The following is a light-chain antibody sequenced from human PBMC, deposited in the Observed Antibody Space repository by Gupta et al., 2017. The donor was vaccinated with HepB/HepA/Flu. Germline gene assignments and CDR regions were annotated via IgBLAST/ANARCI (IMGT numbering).Light chain of an antibody. CDR3: QAWDLTTAV. CDR2: QHN. Sequence: SYELIQPPSLSVSPGQPASITCSGNNLGDMSVSWYRQKPGQSPELVIYQHNKSPSGIPERFSGSNSGNTATLTIGGTQATDEADFYCQAWDLTTAVFGGGTKLTVL. CDR1: NLGDMS. V-gene: IGLV3-1*01. J-gene: IGLJ2*01.